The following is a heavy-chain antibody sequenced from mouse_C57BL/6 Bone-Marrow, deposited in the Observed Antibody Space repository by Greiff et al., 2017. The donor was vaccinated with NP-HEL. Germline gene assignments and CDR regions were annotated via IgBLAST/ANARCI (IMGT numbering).Heavy chain of an antibody. J-gene: IGHJ1*03. CDR2: ISNGGGST. CDR3: ARHRGSSGYFDV. V-gene: IGHV5-12*01. Sequence: EVKLVESGGGLVQPGGSLKLSCAASGFTFSDYYMYWVRQTPEKRLEWVAYISNGGGSTYYPDTVKGRFTISRDNAKNTLYLQMSRLKAEDTAMYYCARHRGSSGYFDVWGTGTTVTVSS. D-gene: IGHD1-1*01. CDR1: GFTFSDYY.